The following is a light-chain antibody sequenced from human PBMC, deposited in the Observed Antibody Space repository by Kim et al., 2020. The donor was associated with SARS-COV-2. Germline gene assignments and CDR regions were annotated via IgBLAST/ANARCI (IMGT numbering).Light chain of an antibody. Sequence: GQSVIISCTGTSSDVGGYNHVSWYQQHPDKAPKFMIYDVNQRPSGVSDRFSGSKSGNTASLSISGLQAEDEADCYCCSYAGSDTWVFGRGTQLTVL. V-gene: IGLV2-11*03. CDR3: CSYAGSDTWV. CDR2: DVN. J-gene: IGLJ3*02. CDR1: SSDVGGYNH.